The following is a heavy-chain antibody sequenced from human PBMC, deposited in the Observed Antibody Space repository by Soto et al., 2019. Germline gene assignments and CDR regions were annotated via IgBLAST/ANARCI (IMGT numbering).Heavy chain of an antibody. D-gene: IGHD5-12*01. CDR2: ISSSSSSI. CDR3: ATSALAPNGAFDI. V-gene: IGHV3-48*02. Sequence: GGSLRLSCAGSGFIFSSYSMNWVRQSPGKGLEWVSNISSSSSSIYYADSVKGRFTISRDNAKNSLDLQMNSLRDEDTAVYYCATSALAPNGAFDIWGQGTMVTVSS. CDR1: GFIFSSYS. J-gene: IGHJ3*02.